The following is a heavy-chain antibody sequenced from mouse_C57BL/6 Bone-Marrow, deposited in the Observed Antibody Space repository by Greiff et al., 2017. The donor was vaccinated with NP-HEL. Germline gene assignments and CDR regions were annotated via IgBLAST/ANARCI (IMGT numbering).Heavy chain of an antibody. Sequence: VQLKESGAELVRPGASVKLSCTASGFNIKDYYMHWVKQRPEQGLEWIGRFDPEDGDTEYAPKFQGKATMTADTSSNTAYLQLSSLTSEDTAVYYCTTDYYGSSYAMDYWGQGTSVTVSS. CDR1: GFNIKDYY. D-gene: IGHD1-1*01. CDR2: FDPEDGDT. CDR3: TTDYYGSSYAMDY. V-gene: IGHV14-1*01. J-gene: IGHJ4*01.